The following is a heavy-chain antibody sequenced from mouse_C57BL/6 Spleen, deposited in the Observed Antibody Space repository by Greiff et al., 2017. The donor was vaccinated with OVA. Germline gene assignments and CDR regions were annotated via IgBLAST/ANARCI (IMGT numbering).Heavy chain of an antibody. Sequence: DVKLVESGGGLVQPGGSLSLSCAASGFTFTDYYMSWVRQPPGKALEWLGFIRNKANGYTTEYSASVKGRFTISRDNSQSILYHQMNALRAEDSATYYCARYKIYYGFDYWGQGTTLTVSS. CDR1: GFTFTDYY. J-gene: IGHJ2*01. V-gene: IGHV7-3*01. CDR2: IRNKANGYTT. CDR3: ARYKIYYGFDY. D-gene: IGHD2-1*01.